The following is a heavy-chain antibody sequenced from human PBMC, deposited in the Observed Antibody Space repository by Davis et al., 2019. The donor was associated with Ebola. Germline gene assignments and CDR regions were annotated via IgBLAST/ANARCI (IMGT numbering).Heavy chain of an antibody. J-gene: IGHJ6*02. Sequence: GESLKISCPASGFTFSRYWMHWVRQGPGKDLVWVSRITADGSSSSYADSVKGRFTISRDNAKNTLYLQMKSLRAEDTAVYFCVKNYYGMDVWGQGTTVTVSS. CDR2: ITADGSSS. CDR1: GFTFSRYW. D-gene: IGHD3-10*01. V-gene: IGHV3-74*01. CDR3: VKNYYGMDV.